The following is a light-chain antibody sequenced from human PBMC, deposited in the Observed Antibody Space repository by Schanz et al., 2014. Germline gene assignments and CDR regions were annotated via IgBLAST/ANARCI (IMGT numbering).Light chain of an antibody. Sequence: QSALTQPASVSGSPGQSITISCTGTSSDVGGYNYVSWYQQHPGKVPKLMIYDVSNRPSGASNRFSGSKSGNTASLTISGLQAEDEADYYCSSYTSSSTLWVFGGGTKLTVL. V-gene: IGLV2-14*01. CDR1: SSDVGGYNY. CDR2: DVS. J-gene: IGLJ3*02. CDR3: SSYTSSSTLWV.